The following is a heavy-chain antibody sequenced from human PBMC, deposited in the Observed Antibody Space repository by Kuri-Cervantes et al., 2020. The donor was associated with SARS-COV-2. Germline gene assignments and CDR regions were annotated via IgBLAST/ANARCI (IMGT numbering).Heavy chain of an antibody. V-gene: IGHV1-69*13. D-gene: IGHD4-17*01. J-gene: IGHJ4*02. CDR3: ARPPEEGAVTTWGNDY. CDR2: IIPIFGTA. Sequence: SVKVSCKASGGTFSSYAISWVRQAPGQGLEWMGGIIPIFGTANYAQKFQGRVTITADESTSTAYMELSSLRSEDTAVYYCARPPEEGAVTTWGNDYWGQGTLITVSS. CDR1: GGTFSSYA.